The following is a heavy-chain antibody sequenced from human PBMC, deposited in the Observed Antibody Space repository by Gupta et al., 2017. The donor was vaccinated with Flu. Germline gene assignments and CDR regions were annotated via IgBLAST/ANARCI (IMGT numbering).Heavy chain of an antibody. J-gene: IGHJ6*02. Sequence: QVQLQQWGAGLLKPSETLSLTCAVYGGSFSGYYWSWIRQPPGKGLEWIGEINHSGSTNYNPSLKSRVTISVDTSKNQFSLKLSSVTAADTAVSYCARAQPATWAGVKPAATRYYYYYYGMDVWGQGTTVTVSS. CDR2: INHSGST. D-gene: IGHD2-2*01. V-gene: IGHV4-34*01. CDR1: GGSFSGYY. CDR3: ARAQPATWAGVKPAATRYYYYYYGMDV.